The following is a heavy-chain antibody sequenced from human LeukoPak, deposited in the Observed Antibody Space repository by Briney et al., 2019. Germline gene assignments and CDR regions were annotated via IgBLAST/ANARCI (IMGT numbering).Heavy chain of an antibody. CDR1: GHTFTGYY. D-gene: IGHD3-22*01. J-gene: IGHJ4*02. V-gene: IGHV1-2*02. Sequence: ASVKVSCKASGHTFTGYYMHWVRQAPGQGLEWMGWINPNSGGTNYAQKLQGRVTMTRDTSISTAYMELSRLRSDDTAVYYCARDLDYYDSSGYANWGQGTLVTVSS. CDR2: INPNSGGT. CDR3: ARDLDYYDSSGYAN.